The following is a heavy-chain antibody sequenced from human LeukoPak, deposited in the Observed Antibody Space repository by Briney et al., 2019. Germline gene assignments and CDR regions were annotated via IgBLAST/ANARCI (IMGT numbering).Heavy chain of an antibody. Sequence: NXXSGGTSTGYTQKFQGRVTLTRDTSINTAYMELSSLRSDDTAVYYCARGSATADPGTKKPFDYWGQGTLVTVSS. CDR3: ARGSATADPGTKKPFDY. CDR2: NXXSGGT. J-gene: IGHJ4*02. V-gene: IGHV1-2*02. D-gene: IGHD2-15*01.